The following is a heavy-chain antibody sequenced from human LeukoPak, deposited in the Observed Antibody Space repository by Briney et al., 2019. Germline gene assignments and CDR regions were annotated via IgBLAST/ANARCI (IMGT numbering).Heavy chain of an antibody. J-gene: IGHJ4*02. V-gene: IGHV5-10-1*01. D-gene: IGHD6-13*01. CDR2: IDPSDSYT. Sequence: GESLKISCKGSGYSFTIYWISWVRQMPGKGLEWMGRIDPSDSYTNYSPSFQGHVTISADKSISTAYLQWSSLKASDTAMYYCARIASYSNTHEFDYWGQGTLVTVSS. CDR3: ARIASYSNTHEFDY. CDR1: GYSFTIYW.